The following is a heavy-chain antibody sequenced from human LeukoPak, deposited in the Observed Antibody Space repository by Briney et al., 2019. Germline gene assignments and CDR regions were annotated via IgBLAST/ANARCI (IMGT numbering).Heavy chain of an antibody. D-gene: IGHD2-2*02. CDR3: ARDLGCSSTSCYNHYFDY. CDR1: GGTFSSYA. V-gene: IGHV1-69*01. CDR2: TIPIFGTA. J-gene: IGHJ4*02. Sequence: SVKVSCKASGGTFSSYAISWVRQAPGQGLEWMGGTIPIFGTANYAQKFQGRVTITADESTSTAYMELSSLRSEDTAVYYCARDLGCSSTSCYNHYFDYWGQGTLVTVSS.